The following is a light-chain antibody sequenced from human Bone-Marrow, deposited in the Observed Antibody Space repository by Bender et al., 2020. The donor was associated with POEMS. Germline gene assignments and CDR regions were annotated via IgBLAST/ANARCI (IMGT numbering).Light chain of an antibody. CDR3: CSYGGSVTPYV. CDR2: DVD. J-gene: IGLJ1*01. V-gene: IGLV2-23*02. CDR1: RNDVGSYDY. Sequence: QSALTQPASVSGSPGQSITISCTGTRNDVGSYDYVSWYQVHPGKAPKLLIYDVDKWPSGVSTRFSGSKSGNMASLRISGLRSEDEADYYCCSYGGSVTPYVFGSGTKVTVL.